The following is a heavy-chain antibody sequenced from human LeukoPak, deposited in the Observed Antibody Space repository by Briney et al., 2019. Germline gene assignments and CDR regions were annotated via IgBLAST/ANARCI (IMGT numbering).Heavy chain of an antibody. CDR2: IYHSGST. D-gene: IGHD2-2*02. CDR3: ARVKVPAAIPDY. CDR1: GYPISSGYY. J-gene: IGHJ4*02. Sequence: PSETLSLTCAVSGYPISSGYYWGWIRQPPGKGLEWIGSIYHSGSTYYNPSLKSRVTISVDTSKNQFSLKLSSVTAADTAVYYCARVKVPAAIPDYWGQGTLVTVSS. V-gene: IGHV4-38-2*01.